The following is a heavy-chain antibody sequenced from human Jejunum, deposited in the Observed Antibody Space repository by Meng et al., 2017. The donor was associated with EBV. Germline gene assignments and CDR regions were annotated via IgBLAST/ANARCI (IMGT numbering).Heavy chain of an antibody. CDR1: GEAFSDHF. CDR3: ARVVNWDYGDYGAFDY. J-gene: IGHJ4*02. Sequence: QLLLLQWGAGLLKPSETLSLTCSVAGEAFSDHFWSWIRQPPGNGLGWIGDINQRGSTTYNPSLESRVTLSVDTSKNQFSLRLNSVTAADTAIYYCARVVNWDYGDYGAFDYCGQGALVTVSS. V-gene: IGHV4-34*01. CDR2: INQRGST. D-gene: IGHD4-17*01.